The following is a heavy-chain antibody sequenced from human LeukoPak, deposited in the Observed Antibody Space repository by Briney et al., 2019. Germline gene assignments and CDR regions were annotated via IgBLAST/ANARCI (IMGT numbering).Heavy chain of an antibody. J-gene: IGHJ3*02. D-gene: IGHD6-19*01. CDR2: INQSGST. CDR1: GGSFSGHC. V-gene: IGHV4-34*01. Sequence: SETLSLTCAVYGGSFSGHCWSWIRQPPGKGLEWIGEINQSGSTNYNPSLKSRVTISVDTSKNQFSLKLSSVTAANTAVYYCAREAGAAVYAFDIWGQGTMVTVSS. CDR3: AREAGAAVYAFDI.